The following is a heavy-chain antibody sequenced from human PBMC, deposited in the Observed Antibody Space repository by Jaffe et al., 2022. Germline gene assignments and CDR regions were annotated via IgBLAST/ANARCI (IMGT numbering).Heavy chain of an antibody. J-gene: IGHJ4*02. CDR3: ARASTVGLRFLEWYPSYYFDY. CDR1: GFTVSSNY. CDR2: IYSGGST. V-gene: IGHV3-53*02. D-gene: IGHD3-3*01. Sequence: EVQLVETGGGLIQPGGSLRLSCAASGFTVSSNYMSWVRQAPGKGLEWVSVIYSGGSTYYADSVKGRFTISRDNSKNTLYLQMNSLRAEDTAVYYCARASTVGLRFLEWYPSYYFDYWGQGTLVTVSS.